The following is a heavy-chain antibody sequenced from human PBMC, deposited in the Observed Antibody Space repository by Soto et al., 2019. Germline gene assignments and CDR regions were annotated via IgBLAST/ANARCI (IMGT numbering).Heavy chain of an antibody. CDR2: IYYSGST. V-gene: IGHV4-39*01. D-gene: IGHD3-10*01. J-gene: IGHJ6*02. Sequence: PSETLSLTCPVSGFYIISSSYYWGWIRQPPGKGLEWIGSIYYSGSTYYNPSLKSRVTISVDTSKNQFSLKLSSVTAADTAVYYCANAGLYYYYGMDVWGQGTTVTVSS. CDR3: ANAGLYYYYGMDV. CDR1: GFYIISSSYY.